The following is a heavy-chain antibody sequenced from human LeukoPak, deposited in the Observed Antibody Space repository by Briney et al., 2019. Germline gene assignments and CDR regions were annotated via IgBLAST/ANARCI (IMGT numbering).Heavy chain of an antibody. J-gene: IGHJ5*02. Sequence: ASVKVSCKASGYTFTGYYMHWVRQAPGQGLEWMGWINPNSGGTNYAQKFQGRVTMTRDTSISTAYMELSRLRSDDTAVYYCARVPIAVDWFDPWGQGTLVTVSS. CDR2: INPNSGGT. CDR3: ARVPIAVDWFDP. D-gene: IGHD6-19*01. V-gene: IGHV1-2*02. CDR1: GYTFTGYY.